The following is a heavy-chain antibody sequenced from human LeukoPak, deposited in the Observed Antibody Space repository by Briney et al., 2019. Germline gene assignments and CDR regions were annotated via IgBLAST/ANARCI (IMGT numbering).Heavy chain of an antibody. V-gene: IGHV3-21*01. D-gene: IGHD6-6*01. J-gene: IGHJ4*02. CDR1: GFTFSSYS. Sequence: PGGSLRLSCAASGFTFSSYSMNWVRQAPGMGLEWGSSISSSSSYIYYADSVKGRFTISRDNAKNSLDLQMNSLRAEDTAVYYCARDPDYSSSFDYWGQGTLVTVSS. CDR3: ARDPDYSSSFDY. CDR2: ISSSSSYI.